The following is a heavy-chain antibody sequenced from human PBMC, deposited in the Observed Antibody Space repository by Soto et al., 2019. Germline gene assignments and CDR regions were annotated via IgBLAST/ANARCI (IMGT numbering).Heavy chain of an antibody. V-gene: IGHV4-30-2*01. CDR3: ARVYCSGGGCYGIDY. CDR1: GDTISTGGYT. J-gene: IGHJ4*02. Sequence: PSETLSLTCDVSGDTISTGGYTWAWIRQPPGEALEWIGHTYHSGNPYYNPSLKSRVIISVDRSKNQFSLKVRSVTAADTSFYYCARVYCSGGGCYGIDYWGQGTLVTVSS. CDR2: TYHSGNP. D-gene: IGHD2-15*01.